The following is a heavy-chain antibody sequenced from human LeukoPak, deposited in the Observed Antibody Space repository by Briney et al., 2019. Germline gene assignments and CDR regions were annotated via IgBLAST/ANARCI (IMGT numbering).Heavy chain of an antibody. CDR1: GFTFTSYA. CDR3: GRGSVGFGELNY. J-gene: IGHJ4*02. D-gene: IGHD3-10*01. Sequence: GSLSLSCAASGFTFTSYAMHWVRPAPGKGLEWVAVISYDGRNKFYTDSVKGRFTLSRDNSKNTLYLQMNSLRIEDTAVYYCGRGSVGFGELNYWGQGTLVTVSS. V-gene: IGHV3-30*04. CDR2: ISYDGRNK.